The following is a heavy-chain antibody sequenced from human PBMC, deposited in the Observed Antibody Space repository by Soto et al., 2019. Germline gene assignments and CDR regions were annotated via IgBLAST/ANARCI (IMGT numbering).Heavy chain of an antibody. CDR2: INHSGST. CDR1: GGSISSYY. CDR3: ARGKVVVPAAISSPFPHFDY. V-gene: IGHV4-59*12. J-gene: IGHJ4*02. D-gene: IGHD2-2*01. Sequence: PSETLSLTCTVSGGSISSYYWNWIRKPPGKGLEWIGYINHSGSTNYNPSLKSRVTISVDTSKNQFSLKLSSVTAADTAVYYCARGKVVVPAAISSPFPHFDYWGQGTLVTVSS.